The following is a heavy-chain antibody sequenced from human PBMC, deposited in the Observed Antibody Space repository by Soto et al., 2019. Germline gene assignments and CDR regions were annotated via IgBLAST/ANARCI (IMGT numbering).Heavy chain of an antibody. CDR1: GFTFSSYG. J-gene: IGHJ6*02. CDR3: ARDEEYSSQIAHYYYGMDV. CDR2: IWYDGSNK. Sequence: GGSLRLSCAASGFTFSSYGMHWVRQAPGKGLEWVAVIWYDGSNKYYADSVKGRFTISRDNSKNTLYLQMNSLRAEDTAVYYCARDEEYSSQIAHYYYGMDVWGQGTTVTVSS. D-gene: IGHD6-6*01. V-gene: IGHV3-33*01.